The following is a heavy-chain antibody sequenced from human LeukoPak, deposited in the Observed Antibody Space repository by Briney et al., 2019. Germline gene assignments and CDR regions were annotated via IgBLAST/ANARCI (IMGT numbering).Heavy chain of an antibody. Sequence: SETLSLTCAVYGGSFSGYYWSWIRQPPGKGLEWIGEINHSGSTNYNPSLKSRVTISVDTSKSQFSLKLSSVTAADTAVYYCARGSGPIAAAGISYWGQGTLVTVSS. V-gene: IGHV4-34*01. CDR1: GGSFSGYY. D-gene: IGHD6-13*01. CDR2: INHSGST. CDR3: ARGSGPIAAAGISY. J-gene: IGHJ4*02.